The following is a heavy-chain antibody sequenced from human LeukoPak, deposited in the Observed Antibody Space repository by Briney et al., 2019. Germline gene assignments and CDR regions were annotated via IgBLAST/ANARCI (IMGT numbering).Heavy chain of an antibody. CDR3: AKDHYYYDSSGYSIS. CDR2: ISGSGGST. D-gene: IGHD3-22*01. V-gene: IGHV3-23*01. CDR1: GFTFSSYA. J-gene: IGHJ5*02. Sequence: GGSLRLSCAASGFTFSSYAMSWVRQVPGKGLEWVSAISGSGGSTYYADSVKGRFTISRDNSKNTLYLQMNSLRAEDTAVYYCAKDHYYYDSSGYSISWGQGTLVTVSS.